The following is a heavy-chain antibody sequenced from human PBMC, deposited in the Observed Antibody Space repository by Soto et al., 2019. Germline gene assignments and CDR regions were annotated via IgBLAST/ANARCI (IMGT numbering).Heavy chain of an antibody. Sequence: XETLSLTCTVAGGSISSSSYYWGWIRQPPGKGLEWIGSIYYSGSTYYNPSLKSRVTISVDTSKNQFSLKLSSVTAADTAVYYCARHSAVAARYYYYGMDVWGQGTTVTVSS. CDR3: ARHSAVAARYYYYGMDV. V-gene: IGHV4-39*01. J-gene: IGHJ6*02. D-gene: IGHD6-6*01. CDR1: GGSISSSSYY. CDR2: IYYSGST.